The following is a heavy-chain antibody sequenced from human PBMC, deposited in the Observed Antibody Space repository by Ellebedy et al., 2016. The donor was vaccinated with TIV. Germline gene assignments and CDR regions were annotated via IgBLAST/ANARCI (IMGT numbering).Heavy chain of an antibody. CDR2: IKSKKDGETT. J-gene: IGHJ4*02. V-gene: IGHV3-15*01. Sequence: GESLKISCAASGSTFTNVWMSWVRQAPGKGLEWVGRIKSKKDGETTDYAAPVQGRFTISRDDSKNTVYLQMNSLRTEDTAVYFCSRGAPEGNFFDYWGQGALVSVSS. CDR3: SRGAPEGNFFDY. D-gene: IGHD1-14*01. CDR1: GSTFTNVW.